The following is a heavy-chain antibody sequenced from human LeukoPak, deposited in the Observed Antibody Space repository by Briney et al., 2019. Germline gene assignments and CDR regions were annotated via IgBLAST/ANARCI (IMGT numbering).Heavy chain of an antibody. CDR3: ARQVGDYYDSSGYSLD. J-gene: IGHJ4*02. V-gene: IGHV5-51*01. D-gene: IGHD3-22*01. Sequence: GESLKISCKGSGYNFTTYWIAWVRQMPGKGLEWMGSIYRDDSDTRYSPSFQGQVTISADKSISTAYLQWSSLKASDTAMYYCARQVGDYYDSSGYSLDWGQGTRVTVSS. CDR1: GYNFTTYW. CDR2: IYRDDSDT.